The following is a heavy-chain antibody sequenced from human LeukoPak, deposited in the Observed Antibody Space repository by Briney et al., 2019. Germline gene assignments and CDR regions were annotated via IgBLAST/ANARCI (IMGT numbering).Heavy chain of an antibody. V-gene: IGHV4-39*01. J-gene: IGHJ4*02. Sequence: PSETLSLTCTVSGGSISSSSYYWGWIRQPPGKGLEWIGSVFYSGSTYYNPSFKSRVTISVDTSRNQFSLNVYSVTAADTAVYHCARLPACQGGHCYSPDYWGQGTLVTVSS. D-gene: IGHD2-15*01. CDR1: GGSISSSSYY. CDR2: VFYSGST. CDR3: ARLPACQGGHCYSPDY.